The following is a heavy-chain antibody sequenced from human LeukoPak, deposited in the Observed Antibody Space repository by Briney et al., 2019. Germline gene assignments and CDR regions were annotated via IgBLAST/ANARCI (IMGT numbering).Heavy chain of an antibody. CDR2: IIQDGSEK. J-gene: IGHJ3*02. CDR3: ARVGVTSDAFDI. V-gene: IGHV3-7*01. CDR1: GFTFSSYW. Sequence: GSLRLSCAASGFTFSSYWMSWVRQAPGKGLEWVANIIQDGSEKNSVDSVKGRFTISRDNAKNSLYLQMNSPRAGDTAVYYCARVGVTSDAFDIWGQGTMVTVSS. D-gene: IGHD1-26*01.